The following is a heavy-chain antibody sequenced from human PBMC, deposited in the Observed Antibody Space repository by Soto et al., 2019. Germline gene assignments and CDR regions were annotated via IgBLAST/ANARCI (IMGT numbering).Heavy chain of an antibody. J-gene: IGHJ6*02. D-gene: IGHD6-19*01. V-gene: IGHV1-69*13. CDR1: GGTFSSYA. CDR3: ARGIAVAGVYYGMDV. CDR2: IIPIFGTA. Sequence: SVKVSCKASGGTFSSYAISWVRQAPGQGLEWMGGIIPIFGTANYAQKFQGRVTITADESTSTAYMELSSLRSEDTAVYYCARGIAVAGVYYGMDVWVQGTTVTVSS.